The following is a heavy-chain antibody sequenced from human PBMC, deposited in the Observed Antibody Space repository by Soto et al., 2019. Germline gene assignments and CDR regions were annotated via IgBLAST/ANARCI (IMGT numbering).Heavy chain of an antibody. J-gene: IGHJ4*02. CDR1: GGTFSSYA. D-gene: IGHD3-3*01. V-gene: IGHV1-69*06. CDR2: IVPLFRTT. CDR3: AREPEDGVPGDY. Sequence: QVQLVQSGAEAKKPGSSVKVSCKTSGGTFSSYAISWVRQAPGQGLEWMGGIVPLFRTTNYAQKFQGRVTFGRDTSATTAYMELSSLTSEDTAVYYCAREPEDGVPGDYWGQGTLVVVSS.